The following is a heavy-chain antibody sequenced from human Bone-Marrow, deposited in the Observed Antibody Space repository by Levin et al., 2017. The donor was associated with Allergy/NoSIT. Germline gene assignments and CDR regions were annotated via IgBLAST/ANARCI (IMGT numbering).Heavy chain of an antibody. CDR2: INPKSGDT. CDR3: AKGGAGDYGDD. J-gene: IGHJ4*02. V-gene: IGHV1-2*02. CDR1: GYTFSGYY. Sequence: ASVKVSCKASGYTFSGYYLLWVRQAPGQGLEWMGWINPKSGDTKYAQKFEGRVTMTRNTSISTAYMELSSLTSDDTAVYFCAKGGAGDYGDDWDQGALVTVSS. D-gene: IGHD6-19*01.